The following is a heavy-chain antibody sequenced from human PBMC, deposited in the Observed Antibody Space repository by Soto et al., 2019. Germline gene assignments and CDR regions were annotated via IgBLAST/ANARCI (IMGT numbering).Heavy chain of an antibody. J-gene: IGHJ4*02. V-gene: IGHV4-61*01. CDR2: VYHTGRT. CDR3: ARDFAYFDS. CDR1: GGSFKSGSYS. Sequence: SETLSLTCTVSGGSFKSGSYSLICIRQPPGNGLEWIGYVYHTGRTSYNPSLKSRVSISMDTSKNQFSLNLDSVTAADTAVYFCARDFAYFDSWGQGTLVTVSS. D-gene: IGHD3-3*01.